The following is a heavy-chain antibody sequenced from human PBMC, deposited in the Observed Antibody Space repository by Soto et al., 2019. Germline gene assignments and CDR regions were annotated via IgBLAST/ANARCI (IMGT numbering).Heavy chain of an antibody. Sequence: GGSLRLSCAASGFTFDDYAMHWVRQAPGKGLEWVSGISWNSGSIGYADSVKGRFTISRDNAKNSLYLQMNSLRAEDTALYYCAKTRDYSNYGASSPLFDYWGQGTLVTVSS. CDR2: ISWNSGSI. V-gene: IGHV3-9*01. CDR3: AKTRDYSNYGASSPLFDY. CDR1: GFTFDDYA. D-gene: IGHD4-4*01. J-gene: IGHJ4*02.